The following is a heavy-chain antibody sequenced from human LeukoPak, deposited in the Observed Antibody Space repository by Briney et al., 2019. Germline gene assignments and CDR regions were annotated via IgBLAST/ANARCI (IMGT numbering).Heavy chain of an antibody. Sequence: SETLSLTCAVYGGSFSGYYWSWIRQPPGKGLEWIGEINHSGSTNYNPSLKSRVTISVDTSKNQFSLKLSSVTAADTAVYYCARGLGRDGYNRWGQGTLVTVSS. J-gene: IGHJ5*02. D-gene: IGHD5-24*01. CDR2: INHSGST. CDR1: GGSFSGYY. CDR3: ARGLGRDGYNR. V-gene: IGHV4-34*01.